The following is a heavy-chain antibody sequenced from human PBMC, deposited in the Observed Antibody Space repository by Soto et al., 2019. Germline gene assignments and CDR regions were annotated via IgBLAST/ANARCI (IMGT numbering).Heavy chain of an antibody. CDR3: ARCRYSGSTDP. V-gene: IGHV4-39*01. CDR1: GGYISSSSYY. CDR2: IYYSGST. Sequence: QLQLQESGPGLVKPSETLSLICTVSGGYISSSSYYWGWIRQPPGKGLEWIGSIYYSGSTYYNPSLKSRVTISVDTSKNQFSLKVSSVTAADTAMYYCARCRYSGSTDPWGQGTLVTVSS. J-gene: IGHJ5*02. D-gene: IGHD1-26*01.